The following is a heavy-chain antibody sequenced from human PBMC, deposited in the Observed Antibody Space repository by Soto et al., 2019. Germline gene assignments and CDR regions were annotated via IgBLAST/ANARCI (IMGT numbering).Heavy chain of an antibody. CDR3: AASIFYYGMDG. J-gene: IGHJ6*01. Sequence: GESLKISCKGSVYTFTNYWIGCLRQRPGKGLEWMGIIYPGASDTKYNPSFQGQATISADKSITTPYLRWTSLKASDTAIYYCAASIFYYGMDGWGQGPTVTVSS. V-gene: IGHV5-51*01. CDR1: VYTFTNYW. CDR2: IYPGASDT.